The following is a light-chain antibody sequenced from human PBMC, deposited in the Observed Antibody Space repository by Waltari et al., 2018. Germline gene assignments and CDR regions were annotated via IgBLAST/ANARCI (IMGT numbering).Light chain of an antibody. CDR3: QQYGSSPLP. V-gene: IGKV3-20*01. Sequence: MVLRQTPVTLSLSLEERATLSCRARQGVSCIYLAWYQQKPGQAPRLLIYGASSRATGIPDRISGSGSGTDFNLTISRLEPEDFAVYYCQQYGSSPLPCDGGIKVWIK. J-gene: IGKJ4*01. CDR2: GAS. CDR1: QGVSCIY.